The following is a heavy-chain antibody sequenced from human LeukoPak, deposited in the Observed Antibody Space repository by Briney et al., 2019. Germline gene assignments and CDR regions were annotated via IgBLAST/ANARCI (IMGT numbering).Heavy chain of an antibody. D-gene: IGHD2-2*01. V-gene: IGHV4-31*03. J-gene: IGHJ5*02. Sequence: SETLPLTRTVSGRYISSGGYYWSWTRQHPGKGLELIVYIYYSGSTYYIPSLKSRVTISVDTSKNQSSLKLSSVCAADTAVYYCARGQGYCSSTSCYVGIWFDPWGQGTLGTVSP. CDR3: ARGQGYCSSTSCYVGIWFDP. CDR1: GRYISSGGYY. CDR2: IYYSGST.